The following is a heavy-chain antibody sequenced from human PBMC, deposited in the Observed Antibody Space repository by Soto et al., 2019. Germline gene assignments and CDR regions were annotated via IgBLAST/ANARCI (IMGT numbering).Heavy chain of an antibody. Sequence: EVQLLESGGGLVQPGGSLRLSCAASGFTFSRYAMSWVRQAPGKGLAWVSSISGIGGRTYYADSVKGRFTISRDNSKNALYLQMNSLRAEESAVFYCAKDGNSYGRDYWGQGTLVTVSP. CDR2: ISGIGGRT. V-gene: IGHV3-23*01. J-gene: IGHJ4*02. CDR3: AKDGNSYGRDY. D-gene: IGHD5-18*01. CDR1: GFTFSRYA.